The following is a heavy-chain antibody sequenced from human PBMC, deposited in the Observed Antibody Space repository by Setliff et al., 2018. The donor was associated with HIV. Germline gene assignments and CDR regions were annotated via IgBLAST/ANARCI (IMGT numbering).Heavy chain of an antibody. J-gene: IGHJ6*03. CDR3: ARGYPVSYYYYMDV. CDR2: IYYSGST. Sequence: SEILSLTCTVSGGSISSYYWSWIRQPPGKRLEWIGYIYYSGSTNYNPSLKSRVTISVDTSKNQFSLKLSSVTAADTAVYYCARGYPVSYYYYMDVWGKGTTVTVSS. D-gene: IGHD3-16*02. V-gene: IGHV4-59*12. CDR1: GGSISSYY.